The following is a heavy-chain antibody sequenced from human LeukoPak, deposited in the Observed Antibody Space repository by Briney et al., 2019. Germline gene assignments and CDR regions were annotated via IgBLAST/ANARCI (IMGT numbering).Heavy chain of an antibody. CDR2: ISTSSTTI. CDR1: GFTFSSYS. D-gene: IGHD3-10*01. Sequence: GGSLRLSCAASGFTFSSYSMNWVRQAPGKGLEWVSYISTSSTTIYYADSVKGRFSISRDNAKNSLYLQMNSLRSEDTAVYYCARKGWFGQYYMGVWGKGTTVTVSS. J-gene: IGHJ6*03. V-gene: IGHV3-48*01. CDR3: ARKGWFGQYYMGV.